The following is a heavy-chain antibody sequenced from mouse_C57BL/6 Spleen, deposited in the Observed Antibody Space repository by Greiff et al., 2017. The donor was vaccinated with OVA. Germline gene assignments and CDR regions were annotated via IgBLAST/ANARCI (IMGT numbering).Heavy chain of an antibody. D-gene: IGHD2-1*01. Sequence: EVNVVESGGGLVQPKGSLKLSCAASGFTFNTYAMHWVRQAPGKGLEWVARIRSKSSNYATYYADSVKDRFTISRDDSQSMLYLQMNNLKTEDTAMYYCVRDGNYEDWFAYWGQGTLVTVSA. CDR2: IRSKSSNYAT. V-gene: IGHV10-3*01. CDR3: VRDGNYEDWFAY. CDR1: GFTFNTYA. J-gene: IGHJ3*01.